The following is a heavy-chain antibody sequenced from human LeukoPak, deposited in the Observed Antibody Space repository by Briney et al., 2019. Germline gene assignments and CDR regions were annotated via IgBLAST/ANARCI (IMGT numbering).Heavy chain of an antibody. CDR2: ISGSGGGT. CDR3: ARGPVTTFGY. J-gene: IGHJ4*02. D-gene: IGHD4-17*01. Sequence: GGSLRLSCAVSGFTVSSYAMNWVRQAPGKGLEWVSGISGSGGGTYYADSVKGRFTISRDNSKNTLYLQMNSLRAEDTAVYYCARGPVTTFGYWGQGTLVTVSS. V-gene: IGHV3-23*01. CDR1: GFTVSSYA.